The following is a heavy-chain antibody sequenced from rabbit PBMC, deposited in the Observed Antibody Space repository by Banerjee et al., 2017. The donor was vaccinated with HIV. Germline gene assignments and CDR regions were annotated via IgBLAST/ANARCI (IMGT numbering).Heavy chain of an antibody. CDR2: FYTGSGSA. CDR1: GFSFSSNA. CDR3: ARDLAGVIGWNFNL. J-gene: IGHJ4*01. D-gene: IGHD4-1*01. Sequence: QEQLVESGGGLVQPEGSLTLTCTASGFSFSSNAMCWVRQAPGKGLEWIGCFYTGSGSAYYASWAKGRFTISKTSSTTVTLQMTSLTAADTATYFCARDLAGVIGWNFNLWGPGTLVTVS. V-gene: IGHV1S45*01.